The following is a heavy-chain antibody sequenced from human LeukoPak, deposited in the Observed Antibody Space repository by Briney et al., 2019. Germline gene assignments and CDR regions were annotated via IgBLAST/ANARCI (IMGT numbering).Heavy chain of an antibody. Sequence: SVKVSCKASGRTFSSYAISWVRQAPGQGLEWMGRILPNFGTANYAQKFQGRVTITTNEYTSTAYMELSSLRSEDTAVYYCERERRPGIAVVRYYFDYWGQRTLVTVSS. CDR1: GRTFSSYA. D-gene: IGHD6-19*01. V-gene: IGHV1-69*05. CDR3: ERERRPGIAVVRYYFDY. CDR2: ILPNFGTA. J-gene: IGHJ4*02.